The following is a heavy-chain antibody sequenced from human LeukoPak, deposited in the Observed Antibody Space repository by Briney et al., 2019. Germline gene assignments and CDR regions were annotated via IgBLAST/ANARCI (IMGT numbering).Heavy chain of an antibody. CDR1: GGSISNYY. Sequence: SSETLSLTCSVSGGSISNYYWSWIRQPPGKGLDWIGYIYYSGNTNYNPSLKSRVTISVDTSKNPFSLKLSSVTAADTAVYYCARERRISIFGVVHYYMDVWGEGTTVTVSS. D-gene: IGHD3-3*01. CDR2: IYYSGNT. V-gene: IGHV4-59*01. CDR3: ARERRISIFGVVHYYMDV. J-gene: IGHJ6*03.